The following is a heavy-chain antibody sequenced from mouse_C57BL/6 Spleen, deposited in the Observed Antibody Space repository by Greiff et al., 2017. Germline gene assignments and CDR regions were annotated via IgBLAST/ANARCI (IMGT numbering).Heavy chain of an antibody. CDR2: ISYDGSN. J-gene: IGHJ3*01. CDR1: GYSITSGYY. D-gene: IGHD2-4*01. CDR3: ARDEDYAWFAY. V-gene: IGHV3-6*01. Sequence: DVQLQESGPGLVKPSQSLSLTCSVTGYSITSGYYWNWIRQFPGNKLEWMGYISYDGSNNYNPSLKNRISITRDTSKNQFFLKLNSVTTEDTATYYCARDEDYAWFAYWGQGTLVTVSA.